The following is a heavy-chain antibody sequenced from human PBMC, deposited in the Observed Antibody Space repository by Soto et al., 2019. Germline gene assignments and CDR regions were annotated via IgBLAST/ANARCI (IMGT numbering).Heavy chain of an antibody. V-gene: IGHV4-61*08. D-gene: IGHD3-3*01. CDR1: GGSVNSGAYY. Sequence: QVQLQESGPGLVKPSETLSLTCTVSGGSVNSGAYYWSWIRQPPGKGLEWIGYIYYSGSTNYNPSLKSRVTISVDTSKNQLALKVSSVTAADTAVYYCARGDFRSGYCDYWGQGILVTVSS. CDR3: ARGDFRSGYCDY. J-gene: IGHJ4*02. CDR2: IYYSGST.